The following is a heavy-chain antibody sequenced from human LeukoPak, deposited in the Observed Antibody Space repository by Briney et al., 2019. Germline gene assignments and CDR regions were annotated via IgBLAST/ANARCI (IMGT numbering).Heavy chain of an antibody. V-gene: IGHV1-69*13. CDR1: GGTFSSYG. Sequence: ASVKVSCKASGGTFSSYGINWVRQAPGQGLEWMGGIIPIFGTANYAQKFQGRVTITADESTSTAYMELSSLRSEDTAVYYCARVREYSSSADAFDIWGQGTMVTVSS. D-gene: IGHD6-6*01. J-gene: IGHJ3*02. CDR2: IIPIFGTA. CDR3: ARVREYSSSADAFDI.